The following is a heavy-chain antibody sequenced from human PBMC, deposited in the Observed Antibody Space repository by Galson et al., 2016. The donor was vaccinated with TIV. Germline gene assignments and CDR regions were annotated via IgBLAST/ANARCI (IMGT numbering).Heavy chain of an antibody. V-gene: IGHV1-69*10. J-gene: IGHJ4*02. D-gene: IGHD2-8*02. CDR2: VIGVFGIA. CDR3: ARDIPCGGACYFFDD. CDR1: GLTFSGSA. Sequence: SVKVSCKASGLTFSGSAISWVRQAPGQGLEWMGGVIGVFGIANYAQKFQGRVTITSDKSTTTAYMELSSLRSEDTAVYFCARDIPCGGACYFFDDWGQGTLVTVSS.